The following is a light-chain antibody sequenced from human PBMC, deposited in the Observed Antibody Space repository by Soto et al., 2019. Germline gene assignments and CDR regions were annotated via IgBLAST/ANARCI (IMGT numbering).Light chain of an antibody. CDR3: SSYAGSNNV. V-gene: IGLV2-8*01. CDR2: EVS. J-gene: IGLJ1*01. Sequence: QSVLTQPPSASGSPGQSVTISCTGTSSDVGGYNYVSWYQQHPGKAPKLMIYEVSKRPSGVPDRFSGSKSGNTASLTVSGLQAEDEADYYCSSYAGSNNVFGTGTKLT. CDR1: SSDVGGYNY.